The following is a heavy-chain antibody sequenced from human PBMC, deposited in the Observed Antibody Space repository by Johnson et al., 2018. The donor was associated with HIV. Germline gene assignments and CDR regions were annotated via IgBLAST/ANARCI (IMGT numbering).Heavy chain of an antibody. Sequence: VLLVESGGGVVQPGRSLRLSCAASGFTFSSYAMHWVRQAPGKGLEWVAVISYDGSNKYYADSVKGRFTISRDNSKNTLYLQMNSLRAEDTAVYYCARVRQLGRGDAFDIWGQGTMVTVSS. D-gene: IGHD6-6*01. CDR1: GFTFSSYA. CDR2: ISYDGSNK. V-gene: IGHV3-30*04. CDR3: ARVRQLGRGDAFDI. J-gene: IGHJ3*02.